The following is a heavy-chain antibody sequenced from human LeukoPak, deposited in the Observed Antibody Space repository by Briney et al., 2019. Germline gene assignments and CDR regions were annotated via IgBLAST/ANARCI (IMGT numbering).Heavy chain of an antibody. CDR1: GFTFSSLG. D-gene: IGHD6-19*01. CDR2: MWYDGSNK. V-gene: IGHV3-30*02. J-gene: IGHJ4*02. CDR3: VKPEQWLVLAY. Sequence: PGGSLRLSCAASGFTFSSLGMHWVRQAPGKGLEWVAFMWYDGSNKYYADSVKGRFTISRDNSKNTLYLQMNSLRADDTAVYYCVKPEQWLVLAYWGQGTLVTVSS.